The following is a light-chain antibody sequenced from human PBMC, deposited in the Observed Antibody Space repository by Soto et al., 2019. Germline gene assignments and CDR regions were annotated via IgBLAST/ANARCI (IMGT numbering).Light chain of an antibody. Sequence: IGLTQSPSTLSWSAGERATLSCRASQSVRSSLAWYQQQPGQAPRLLIYDASNRATGIPGRFSGSVSGTDFTLTISSLDPKDFAVYYCQQRSNWPGTFGLGTKVDIK. CDR2: DAS. J-gene: IGKJ1*01. CDR1: QSVRSS. CDR3: QQRSNWPGT. V-gene: IGKV3-11*01.